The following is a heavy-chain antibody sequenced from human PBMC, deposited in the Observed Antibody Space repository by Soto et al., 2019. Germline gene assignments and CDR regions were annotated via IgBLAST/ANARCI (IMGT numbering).Heavy chain of an antibody. CDR1: GFTFSSYG. CDR2: IWYDGSNK. J-gene: IGHJ4*02. V-gene: IGHV3-33*06. D-gene: IGHD6-19*01. CDR3: AKVGYSSGWYLIDY. Sequence: QVQLVESGGGVVQPGRSLRLSCAASGFTFSSYGMHWVRQAPGKGLEWVAVIWYDGSNKYYADSVKGRFTISRDNSKNTLYLQMNSLRAEDRAVYYCAKVGYSSGWYLIDYWGQGTLVTVSS.